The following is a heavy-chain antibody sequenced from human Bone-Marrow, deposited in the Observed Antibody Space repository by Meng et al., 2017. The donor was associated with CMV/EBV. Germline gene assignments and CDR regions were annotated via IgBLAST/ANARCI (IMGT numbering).Heavy chain of an antibody. CDR2: ISSSSSYI. J-gene: IGHJ6*02. CDR3: ARVSLIAARPHYYYYGMDV. D-gene: IGHD6-6*01. CDR1: GFTFSSYS. Sequence: GESLKISCAASGFTFSSYSMNWVRQAPGKGLEWVSSISSSSSYIYYADSVKGRFTISRDNAKNSLYLQMNSLRAEDTAVDDCARVSLIAARPHYYYYGMDVWGQGTTVTVSS. V-gene: IGHV3-21*01.